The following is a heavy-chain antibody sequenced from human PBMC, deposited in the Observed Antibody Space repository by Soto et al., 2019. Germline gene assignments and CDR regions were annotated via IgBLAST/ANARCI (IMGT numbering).Heavy chain of an antibody. CDR1: GASISSRTDY. Sequence: QVQLQESGPGLVKPSQSLSLTCTVSGASISSRTDYWTWVRQHPGKGLEWIGYFYDSETTHYNPSLRSRISISVDTSKIHFSPNMRTLTAADTAVYFCARSSVGFGDLKSWGQGTLVVVSS. V-gene: IGHV4-31*03. D-gene: IGHD3-10*01. CDR3: ARSSVGFGDLKS. CDR2: FYDSETT. J-gene: IGHJ4*02.